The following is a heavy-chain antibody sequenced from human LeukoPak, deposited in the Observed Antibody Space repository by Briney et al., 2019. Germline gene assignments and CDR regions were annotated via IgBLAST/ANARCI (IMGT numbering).Heavy chain of an antibody. Sequence: GASVKVSCKTSGYTFTNYYIHWVRQAPGQGLEWMGWMNPNSGDTGYAQKFQGRVTMTRNTSISTAYMELSSLRSEDTAVYYCAKRGYSYGDFDSWGQGTLVTVSS. CDR3: AKRGYSYGDFDS. CDR2: MNPNSGDT. CDR1: GYTFTNYY. J-gene: IGHJ4*02. D-gene: IGHD5-18*01. V-gene: IGHV1-8*02.